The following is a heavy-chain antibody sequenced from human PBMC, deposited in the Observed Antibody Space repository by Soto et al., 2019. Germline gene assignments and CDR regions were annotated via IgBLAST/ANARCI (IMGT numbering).Heavy chain of an antibody. CDR2: IYYSGST. Sequence: PSETLSLPCTVSGGSISSVDYYWSWIRQPPGKGLEWIGYIYYSGSTYYNPSLKSRVTISVDTSKNQSSLKLSSVTAADTAVYYCASRRSRGRALLFDPWGQGTLVTVSS. CDR3: ASRRSRGRALLFDP. J-gene: IGHJ5*02. V-gene: IGHV4-30-4*01. D-gene: IGHD1-26*01. CDR1: GGSISSVDYY.